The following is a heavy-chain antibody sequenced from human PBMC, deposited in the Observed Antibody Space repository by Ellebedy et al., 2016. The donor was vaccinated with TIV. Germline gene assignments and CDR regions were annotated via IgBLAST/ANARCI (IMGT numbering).Heavy chain of an antibody. J-gene: IGHJ4*02. CDR2: IIPIFGTA. Sequence: SVKVSXXASGGTFSSYAISWVRQAPGQGLEWMGGIIPIFGTANYAQKFQGRVTITADESTSTAYMELSSLRSEDTAVYYCARVLSSGWVGLCYYWGQGTLVTVSS. V-gene: IGHV1-69*13. CDR3: ARVLSSGWVGLCYY. CDR1: GGTFSSYA. D-gene: IGHD6-19*01.